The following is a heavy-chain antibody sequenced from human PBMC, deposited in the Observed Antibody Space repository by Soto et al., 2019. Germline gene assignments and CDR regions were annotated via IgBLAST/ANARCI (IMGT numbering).Heavy chain of an antibody. V-gene: IGHV4-61*01. CDR1: GGSVSSANHY. J-gene: IGHJ4*02. Sequence: SETLSLTCTVSGGSVSSANHYWSWIRQPPGKGLEWIGYIYYSGSTNYNPSLKSRVTISLDTSKNQFSLKLTSVTAADTAVYCCASAPTTVTTYNYWGQGTLVTVSS. CDR2: IYYSGST. CDR3: ASAPTTVTTYNY. D-gene: IGHD4-17*01.